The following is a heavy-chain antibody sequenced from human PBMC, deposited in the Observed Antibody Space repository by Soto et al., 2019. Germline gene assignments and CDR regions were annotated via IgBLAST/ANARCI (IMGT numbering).Heavy chain of an antibody. D-gene: IGHD2-2*01. CDR3: ARDKIECSSTSCYPGFYYYYYGMDV. CDR1: GFTFSSYS. J-gene: IGHJ6*02. CDR2: ISSSSSYI. Sequence: GGSLRLSCAASGFTFSSYSMNWVRQAPGKGLEWVSSISSSSSYIYYADSVKGRFTISRDNAKNSLYLQMNSLRAEDTAVYYCARDKIECSSTSCYPGFYYYYYGMDVWGQGTTVTVSS. V-gene: IGHV3-21*01.